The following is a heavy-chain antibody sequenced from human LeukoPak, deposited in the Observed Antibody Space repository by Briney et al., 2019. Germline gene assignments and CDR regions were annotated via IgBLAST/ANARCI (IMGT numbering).Heavy chain of an antibody. Sequence: GGSLRLSCAASGFIFNNYDMHWVRQAPGKGLEWVAIIWFDGSDKYYADSVKGRSTISRDNSKNTLYLQMNSLRAEDTAVYYCARGAHYFDYWGQGTLVTVSS. CDR1: GFIFNNYD. J-gene: IGHJ4*02. CDR3: ARGAHYFDY. V-gene: IGHV3-33*01. CDR2: IWFDGSDK.